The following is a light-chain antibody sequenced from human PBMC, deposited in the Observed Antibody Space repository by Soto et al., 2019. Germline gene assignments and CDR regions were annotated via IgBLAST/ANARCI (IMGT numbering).Light chain of an antibody. CDR1: QDISNY. CDR2: AAS. J-gene: IGKJ4*01. V-gene: IGKV1-33*01. CDR3: QQYDDLPLT. Sequence: DIQMTQSPSSLSASVGDRVTITCQASQDISNYINWYQQKPGKAPQLLIYAASNLETGVPSRFSGSGSVTDFTRTISSLQTGDLGTFFCQQYDDLPLTFGGGTKVELK.